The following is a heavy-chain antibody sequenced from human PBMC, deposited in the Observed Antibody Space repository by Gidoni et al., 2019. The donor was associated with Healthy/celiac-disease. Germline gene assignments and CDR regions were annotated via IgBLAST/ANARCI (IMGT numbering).Heavy chain of an antibody. CDR1: GFTFSSYA. Sequence: EVQLLESGGGLVQPGGSLRLSCAASGFTFSSYAMSWVRQAPGKGLEWVSAISGSGGSTYYADSVKGRFTISRDKSKNTLYLQMNSLRAEDTAVYYCANSDVFRSSGYLEWGQGTLVTVSS. CDR3: ANSDVFRSSGYLE. J-gene: IGHJ4*02. V-gene: IGHV3-23*01. CDR2: ISGSGGST. D-gene: IGHD3-22*01.